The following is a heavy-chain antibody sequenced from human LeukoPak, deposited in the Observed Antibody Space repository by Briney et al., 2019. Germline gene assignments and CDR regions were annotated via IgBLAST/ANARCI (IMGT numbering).Heavy chain of an antibody. CDR3: AKKSRDGYNPFDY. Sequence: PGGSLRLSCAASGFIFSRYAMSWVRQAPGKGLEWVCGISSGGESPYYADFVRGRFTISRDNSKNTLYLEINSLRAEDTAVYSCAKKSRDGYNPFDYLGQGTLVTVSS. D-gene: IGHD5-24*01. CDR1: GFIFSRYA. J-gene: IGHJ4*02. V-gene: IGHV3-23*01. CDR2: ISSGGESP.